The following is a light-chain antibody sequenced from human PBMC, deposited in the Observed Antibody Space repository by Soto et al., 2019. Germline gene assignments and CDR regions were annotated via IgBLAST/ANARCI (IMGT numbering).Light chain of an antibody. CDR3: QQSYSTPYT. CDR2: ATS. CDR1: QSIGNF. V-gene: IGKV1-39*01. Sequence: DMEMTQSPSSLSASVGDRVTITCRARQSIGNFLHWYQQQPGKAPRLLIYATSSLQSGVPSRFSGSGSGTDFTLIISSLQPEDFATYYCQQSYSTPYTFGQGTKLEI. J-gene: IGKJ2*01.